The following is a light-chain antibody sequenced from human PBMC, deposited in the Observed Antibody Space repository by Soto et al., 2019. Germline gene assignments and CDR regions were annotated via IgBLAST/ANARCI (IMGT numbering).Light chain of an antibody. CDR2: WAS. Sequence: DIVMTQSPDSLAVSLGERATINCKSSQSVLYSSNNKNYLAWYQQKPGQPPNLLIYWASTRESGVPDRFSGSGSGTDFTLTISSLQAEDVAVYSCHQYYSTPYTFGQGTKLEIK. CDR3: HQYYSTPYT. V-gene: IGKV4-1*01. CDR1: QSVLYSSNNKNY. J-gene: IGKJ2*01.